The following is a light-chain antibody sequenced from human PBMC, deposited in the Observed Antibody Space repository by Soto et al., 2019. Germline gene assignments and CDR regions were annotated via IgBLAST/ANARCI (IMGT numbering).Light chain of an antibody. CDR1: RSVTSNS. Sequence: EIVLTQSPGTLSLSPGERATLYCRASRSVTSNSLAWYQHKLGQAPRLLIYDASSRATGIPDRFSGSGSGTDFTLTISRLEPEDFAVYFCQQFGTSPGTFGPGTKVDIK. CDR3: QQFGTSPGT. CDR2: DAS. J-gene: IGKJ3*01. V-gene: IGKV3-20*01.